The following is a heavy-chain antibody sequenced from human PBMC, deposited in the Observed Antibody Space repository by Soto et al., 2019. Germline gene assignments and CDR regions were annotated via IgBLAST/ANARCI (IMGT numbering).Heavy chain of an antibody. CDR2: INPNSGGT. Sequence: GASVKVSCKASGYTFTGYYMHWVRQAPGQGLEWMGWINPNSGGTNYAQKFQGRVTMTRDTSISTAYMELSSLRAEDTAVYYCAREPSTYYDFWRAGSDYYYGMDVWGQGTTVTVSS. V-gene: IGHV1-2*02. CDR3: AREPSTYYDFWRAGSDYYYGMDV. CDR1: GYTFTGYY. D-gene: IGHD3-3*01. J-gene: IGHJ6*02.